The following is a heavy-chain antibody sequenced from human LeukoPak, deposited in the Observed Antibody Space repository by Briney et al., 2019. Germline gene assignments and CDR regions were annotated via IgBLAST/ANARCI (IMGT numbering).Heavy chain of an antibody. J-gene: IGHJ3*02. CDR3: ARDSRSSPIDAFDI. CDR2: ISSSSSYI. CDR1: GFTFSSYS. Sequence: GGSLRLSCAASGFTFSSYSMNWVRQAPGKGLEWVSSISSSSSYIYYADSVKGRFTISRDNAKNSLYLQMNSLRAEDTAVYYCARDSRSSPIDAFDIWGQGTMVTVSS. D-gene: IGHD2-2*01. V-gene: IGHV3-21*01.